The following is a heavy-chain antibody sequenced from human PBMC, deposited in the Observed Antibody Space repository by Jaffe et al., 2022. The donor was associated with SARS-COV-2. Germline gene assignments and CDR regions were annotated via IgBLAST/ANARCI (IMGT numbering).Heavy chain of an antibody. Sequence: EVQLVQSGAEVKKPGESLKISCKGSGYIFTNYWIAWVRQMPGKGLECMGIIYPGDSDTRYSPSFQGQVTISADKSISTAYLQWSSLKASDTAMYYCARLYWNDVQTDNWFDPWGQGTLVTVSS. D-gene: IGHD1-1*01. CDR1: GYIFTNYW. J-gene: IGHJ5*02. CDR3: ARLYWNDVQTDNWFDP. CDR2: IYPGDSDT. V-gene: IGHV5-51*01.